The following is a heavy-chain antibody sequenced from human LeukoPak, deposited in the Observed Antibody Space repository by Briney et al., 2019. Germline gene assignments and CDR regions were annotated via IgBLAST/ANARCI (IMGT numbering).Heavy chain of an antibody. V-gene: IGHV3-48*01. J-gene: IGHJ4*02. Sequence: GGSLRLSCAASGFTFSYYTMNWVRQAPGKVLEWVSYISSSSTTIYYADSVKGRFTVSRDNAKNSLYLQMNSLRADDTAVYYCARQNSGGYVDYWGQGTLVTVSS. CDR1: GFTFSYYT. CDR3: ARQNSGGYVDY. D-gene: IGHD1-26*01. CDR2: ISSSSTTI.